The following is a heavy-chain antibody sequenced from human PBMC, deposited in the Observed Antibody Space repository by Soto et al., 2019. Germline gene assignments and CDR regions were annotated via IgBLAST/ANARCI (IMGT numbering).Heavy chain of an antibody. Sequence: SVKVSCQASGGPFSSYTISWVRQAPGQGLEWMGRIIPILGIANYAQKFQGRVTITADKSTSTAYMELSSLRSEDTAVYYCARNYGSGSYSYYFDYWGQGTLVTVSS. J-gene: IGHJ4*02. CDR3: ARNYGSGSYSYYFDY. CDR2: IIPILGIA. V-gene: IGHV1-69*02. D-gene: IGHD3-10*01. CDR1: GGPFSSYT.